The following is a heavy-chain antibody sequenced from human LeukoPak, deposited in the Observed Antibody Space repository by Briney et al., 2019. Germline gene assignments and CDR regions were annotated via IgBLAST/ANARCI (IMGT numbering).Heavy chain of an antibody. CDR2: ISGTGGST. Sequence: GGSLRLSCAASGFIFSSSAMTWVRQAPGKGLEWVSAISGTGGSTVYVDSVKGRLTISRDNSKNTLYLQMSSLRDEDTAIYYCTKGGSYAPLDYWGQGTLVTVSS. D-gene: IGHD1-26*01. V-gene: IGHV3-23*01. CDR3: TKGGSYAPLDY. J-gene: IGHJ4*02. CDR1: GFIFSSSA.